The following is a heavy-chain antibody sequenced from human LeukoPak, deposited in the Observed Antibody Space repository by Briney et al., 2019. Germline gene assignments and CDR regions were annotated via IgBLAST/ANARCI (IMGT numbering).Heavy chain of an antibody. J-gene: IGHJ4*02. V-gene: IGHV5-10-1*01. D-gene: IGHD3-22*01. CDR3: ARHGYESSGYSYYDY. CDR1: GYSFTTYW. Sequence: PRESLKISCKGSGYSFTTYWISWVPQMPGKGLEWIGNMDPSDSYTNSSPSFQGHVTISDDKSISTAYLQWSSRKASDTAMYYCARHGYESSGYSYYDYWGQGTLVTVSS. CDR2: MDPSDSYT.